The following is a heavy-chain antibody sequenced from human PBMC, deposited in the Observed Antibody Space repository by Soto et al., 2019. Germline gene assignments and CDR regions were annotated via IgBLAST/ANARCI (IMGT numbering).Heavy chain of an antibody. J-gene: IGHJ6*02. CDR1: GFTFDDYA. Sequence: GGSLRLSCAASGFTFDDYAMHWVRQAPGKGLEWVSGISWNSGSIDYADSVKGRFTISRDNAKNSLYLQMNSLRAEDTALYYCAKDIGEGVVAEDYYYYGMDVWGQGTTVTVSS. V-gene: IGHV3-9*01. CDR2: ISWNSGSI. CDR3: AKDIGEGVVAEDYYYYGMDV. D-gene: IGHD2-15*01.